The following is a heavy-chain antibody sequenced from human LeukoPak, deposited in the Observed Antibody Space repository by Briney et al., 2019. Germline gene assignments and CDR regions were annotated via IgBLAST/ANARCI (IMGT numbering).Heavy chain of an antibody. Sequence: ASVKVSCKASGGTFSSYAISWVRQAPGQGLEWMGGIIPIFGTANYAQKFQGRVTITADESTSTAYMELSSLRSEDTAVYYCARDYNGAMAGYYYYYYMDVWGKGTTVTVSS. D-gene: IGHD5-18*01. CDR2: IIPIFGTA. J-gene: IGHJ6*03. V-gene: IGHV1-69*01. CDR1: GGTFSSYA. CDR3: ARDYNGAMAGYYYYYYMDV.